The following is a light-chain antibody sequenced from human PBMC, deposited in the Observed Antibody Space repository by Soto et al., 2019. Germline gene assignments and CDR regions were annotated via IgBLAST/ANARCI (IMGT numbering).Light chain of an antibody. V-gene: IGKV3D-20*02. Sequence: IVLTQSPGTLSLSPGERATLSCRASQSVSSSYLAWYQQKPGQAPRLLIYGASSRATGIPDRFSGSGSGTDFTLTITSLEPEDFAVYYCQQRSNWPVTFGQGTKVDIK. CDR3: QQRSNWPVT. J-gene: IGKJ1*01. CDR2: GAS. CDR1: QSVSSSY.